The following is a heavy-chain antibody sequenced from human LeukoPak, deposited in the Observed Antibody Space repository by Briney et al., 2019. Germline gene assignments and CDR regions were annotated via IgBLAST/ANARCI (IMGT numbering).Heavy chain of an antibody. CDR2: ISGSGGST. CDR3: AQTAYDSSGYYSYDAFDI. J-gene: IGHJ3*02. D-gene: IGHD3-22*01. Sequence: GGSLRLSCAASGFTFSSYAMSWVRQAPGKGLEWVSAISGSGGSTYYADSVKGRFTTSRDNSKNTLYLQMNSLRAEDTAVYYCAQTAYDSSGYYSYDAFDIWGQGTMVTVSS. V-gene: IGHV3-23*01. CDR1: GFTFSSYA.